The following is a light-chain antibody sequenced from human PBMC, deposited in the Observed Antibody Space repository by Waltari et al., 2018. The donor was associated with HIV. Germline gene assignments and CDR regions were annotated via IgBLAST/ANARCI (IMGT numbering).Light chain of an antibody. CDR1: SSNLGNNF. V-gene: IGLV1-51*02. CDR2: ETN. J-gene: IGLJ3*02. CDR3: GTWDSSLSSVV. Sequence: QSVLTQPPSVSAAPGPKVAIPCSGSSSNLGNNFLSWYHQLSGTAPKLLIYETNKRPSGIPDRFSASKSGTSATLVITGLQTGDEADYYCGTWDSSLSSVVFGGGTKLAVL.